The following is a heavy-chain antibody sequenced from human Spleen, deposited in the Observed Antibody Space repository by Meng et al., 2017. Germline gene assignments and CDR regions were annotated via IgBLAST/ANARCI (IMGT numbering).Heavy chain of an antibody. CDR2: IGHSGFT. CDR1: GGSFSGYY. V-gene: IGHV4-34*01. Sequence: QVQLQQWGAGLLKPSETLSLTCAVYGGSFSGYYWGWIRQPPGKGLEWIGSIGHSGFTYYTPSLKSRVTVSIDTSRNQFSLWLTSVTAADTAVYYCVRSSGWVKIGFDPWGQGTLVTVSS. CDR3: VRSSGWVKIGFDP. D-gene: IGHD6-19*01. J-gene: IGHJ5*02.